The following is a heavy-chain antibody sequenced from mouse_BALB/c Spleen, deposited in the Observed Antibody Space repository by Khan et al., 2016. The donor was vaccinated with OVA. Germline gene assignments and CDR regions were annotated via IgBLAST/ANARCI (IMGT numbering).Heavy chain of an antibody. J-gene: IGHJ4*01. D-gene: IGHD1-1*01. CDR2: VTYSGNT. Sequence: EVQLQESGPSLVKPSQTLSLTCSVTGDSITSGFWNWIRKFPGNKFEYMGYVTYSGNTYYNPSLKSRISITRDTSKSQYYLQLNSVTTEDTATYFCARSYGSWTMDYWGQGNSVTVSS. CDR3: ARSYGSWTMDY. CDR1: GDSITSGF. V-gene: IGHV3-8*02.